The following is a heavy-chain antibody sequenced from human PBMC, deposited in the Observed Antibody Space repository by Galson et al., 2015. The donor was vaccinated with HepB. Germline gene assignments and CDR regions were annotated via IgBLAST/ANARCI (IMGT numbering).Heavy chain of an antibody. CDR1: GFTFSSYG. CDR3: ARDLGATTWSYYYGMDV. Sequence: SLRLSCAASGFTFSSYGMHWVRQAPGKGLEWVAVIWYDGSNKYYADSVKGRFTISRDNSKNTLYLQMNSLRAEDTAVYYCARDLGATTWSYYYGMDVWGQGTTVTVSS. CDR2: IWYDGSNK. D-gene: IGHD1-26*01. J-gene: IGHJ6*02. V-gene: IGHV3-33*01.